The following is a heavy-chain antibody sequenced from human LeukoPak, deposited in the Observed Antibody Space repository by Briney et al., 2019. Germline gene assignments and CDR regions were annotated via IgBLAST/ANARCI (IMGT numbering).Heavy chain of an antibody. CDR3: ARVSYGGTTAVFDY. Sequence: ASVKVSCKASGYTFTSYYMHWVRQAPGQGLEWMGWINPNSGGTNYAQKFQGRVTMTRDTSISTAYMELSRLRSDDTAVYYCARVSYGGTTAVFDYWGQGTLVTVSS. J-gene: IGHJ4*02. CDR2: INPNSGGT. CDR1: GYTFTSYY. D-gene: IGHD4-23*01. V-gene: IGHV1-2*02.